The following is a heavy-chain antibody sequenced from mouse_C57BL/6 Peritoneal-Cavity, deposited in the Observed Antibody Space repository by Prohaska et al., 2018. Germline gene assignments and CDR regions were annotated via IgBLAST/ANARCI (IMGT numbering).Heavy chain of an antibody. CDR3: ARCYYYSSCGTMDD. CDR2: VYPYNGGT. Sequence: QLQQSGPVLLTPGPSLTISCKASGLTFTDHYMHWVKQSHGKSLECIGLVYPYNGGTSYNQKFKGKATLTVDTSSSTAYMELNSLTSEDSAVYYCARCYYYSSCGTMDDWGQGTSVTVSS. CDR1: GLTFTDHY. D-gene: IGHD1-1*01. J-gene: IGHJ4*01. V-gene: IGHV1-36*01.